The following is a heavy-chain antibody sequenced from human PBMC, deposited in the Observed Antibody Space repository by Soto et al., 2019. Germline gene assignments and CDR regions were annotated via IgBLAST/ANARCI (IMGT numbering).Heavy chain of an antibody. CDR1: GGSFSGYF. CDR2: INHIGST. J-gene: IGHJ4*02. D-gene: IGHD3-22*01. CDR3: ARATQFYYDSSGYSKNFDF. Sequence: PSETLSLTCVVSGGSFSGYFWTWIRQPPGKGLEWIGEINHIGSTNYNPSLRSRLTISVDTSRNQFSLKLTSVTAADTALYFCARATQFYYDSSGYSKNFDFWGQGTPVTVSS. V-gene: IGHV4-34*01.